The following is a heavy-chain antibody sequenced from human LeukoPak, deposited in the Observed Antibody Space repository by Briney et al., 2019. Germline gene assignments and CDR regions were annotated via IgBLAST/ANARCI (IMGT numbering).Heavy chain of an antibody. D-gene: IGHD2-2*01. CDR3: ARVLLGYCSSTSCYSPVDAFDI. CDR2: ISSSGSTI. Sequence: QTGGSLRLSCAASGFTFSSYEMNWVRQAPGKGLEGVSYISSSGSTIYYADSVRGRFTISRDNAKNSLYLQMNSLRAEDTAVYYCARVLLGYCSSTSCYSPVDAFDIWGQGTMVTVSS. V-gene: IGHV3-48*03. J-gene: IGHJ3*02. CDR1: GFTFSSYE.